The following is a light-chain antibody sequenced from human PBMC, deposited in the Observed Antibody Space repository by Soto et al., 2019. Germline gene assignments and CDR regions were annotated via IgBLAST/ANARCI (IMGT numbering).Light chain of an antibody. CDR3: SSYTSSSTHGVV. Sequence: QSALTQPASVSGSPGQSITISCTGTSSDVGGYNYVSWYQQHPGKAPKLMIYDVSNRPSEVSNRFSGSKSGNTASLTISGLQAEDEADYYCSSYTSSSTHGVVFGGGTKLTVL. V-gene: IGLV2-14*01. CDR1: SSDVGGYNY. CDR2: DVS. J-gene: IGLJ2*01.